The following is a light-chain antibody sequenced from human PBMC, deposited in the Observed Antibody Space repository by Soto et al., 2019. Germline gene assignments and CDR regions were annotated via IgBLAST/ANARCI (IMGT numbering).Light chain of an antibody. CDR3: QQKYRLPRT. CDR1: QDMDIS. J-gene: IGKJ1*01. CDR2: AAS. V-gene: IGKV1-NL1*01. Sequence: IQMTQSHSTQCLSVVDRVTITCRASQDMDISLAWFQQRPGKAPEVLIYAASGLVTGVPPTFSGSGSGTDFTLTISSLQPEDFATYFCQQKYRLPRTFGQGTMV.